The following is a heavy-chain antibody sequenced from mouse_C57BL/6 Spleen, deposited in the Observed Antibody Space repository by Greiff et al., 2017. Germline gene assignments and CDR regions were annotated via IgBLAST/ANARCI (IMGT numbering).Heavy chain of an antibody. CDR2: IYPGDGAT. J-gene: IGHJ4*01. Sequence: QVQLKQSGAELVKPGASVKISCKASGYAFSGYWMNWVKQRPGKGLEWIGQIYPGDGATNYNGKFKGKATLTADKSSSTAYMQLSSLTSEDSAVYLCARGYDRSHAMDYWGQGTSVTVSS. CDR3: ARGYDRSHAMDY. D-gene: IGHD2-3*01. CDR1: GYAFSGYW. V-gene: IGHV1-80*01.